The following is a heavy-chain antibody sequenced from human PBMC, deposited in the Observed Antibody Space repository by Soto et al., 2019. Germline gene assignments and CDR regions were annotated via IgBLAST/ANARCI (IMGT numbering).Heavy chain of an antibody. Sequence: SVKVSCKASGVTFSSYAISWVRQAPGQGLEWMGGIIPILGTANYAQKFQGRVTITADESTSTAYMELSSLRSEDTAVYYCARDGVTIFGVDRWFDPWGQGTLVTVSS. CDR1: GVTFSSYA. V-gene: IGHV1-69*13. CDR2: IIPILGTA. J-gene: IGHJ5*02. D-gene: IGHD3-3*01. CDR3: ARDGVTIFGVDRWFDP.